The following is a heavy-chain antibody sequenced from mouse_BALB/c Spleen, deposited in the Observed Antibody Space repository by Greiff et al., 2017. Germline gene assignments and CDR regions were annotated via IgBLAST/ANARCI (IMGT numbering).Heavy chain of an antibody. J-gene: IGHJ4*01. V-gene: IGHV2-9*02. CDR2: IWAGGST. Sequence: VKRVGSGPGLVAPSQSLSITRTVFGFPLPSHGVHWVRPPPGKGPEGLGVIWAGGSTNYNSAHMSRLSISKYNSKSQIFLKMNSLQTDDTAMYYCARDDYDYYAMDYWGQGTSVTVSA. CDR1: GFPLPSHG. CDR3: ARDDYDYYAMDY. D-gene: IGHD2-4*01.